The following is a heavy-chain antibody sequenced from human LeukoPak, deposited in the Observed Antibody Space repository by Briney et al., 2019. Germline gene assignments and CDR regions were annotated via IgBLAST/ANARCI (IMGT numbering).Heavy chain of an antibody. CDR2: MNPNSGNT. Sequence: ASVKVSCKASGYTFTSYDINWVRQATGQGLEWMGWMNPNSGNTGYAQKFQGRVTMTRNTSISTAYMELSSLRSEDTAVYYCARVGAAAGTRRKPKYYYHYYMDVWGKGTTVTVSS. CDR3: ARVGAAAGTRRKPKYYYHYYMDV. J-gene: IGHJ6*03. D-gene: IGHD6-13*01. V-gene: IGHV1-8*01. CDR1: GYTFTSYD.